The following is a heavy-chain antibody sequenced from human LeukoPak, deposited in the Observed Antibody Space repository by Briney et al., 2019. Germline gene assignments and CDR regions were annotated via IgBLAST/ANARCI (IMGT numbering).Heavy chain of an antibody. J-gene: IGHJ6*02. Sequence: ASVTVSCKASGYTFTGYYMHWVRQAPGQGLEWMGWINPNSGGTNYAQKFQGRVTMTRDTSISTAYMELSRLRSDDTAVYYCARDIHDLGYTNYGMDVWGQGTTDTVSS. CDR1: GYTFTGYY. V-gene: IGHV1-2*02. D-gene: IGHD2-2*02. CDR3: ARDIHDLGYTNYGMDV. CDR2: INPNSGGT.